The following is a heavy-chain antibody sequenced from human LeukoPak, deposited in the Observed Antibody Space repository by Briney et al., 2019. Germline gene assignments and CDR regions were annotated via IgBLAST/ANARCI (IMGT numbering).Heavy chain of an antibody. CDR2: IKQDGSEK. Sequence: GGSLRLSCAASGFTFSSYWMSWVRQAPGKGLEWVANIKQDGSEKYYVDSVKGRFTISRDNAKNSLYLQMNSLRAEDTAVYYCARTIAARSTEYFQHWGQGTLVTVSS. J-gene: IGHJ1*01. CDR1: GFTFSSYW. V-gene: IGHV3-7*01. CDR3: ARTIAARSTEYFQH. D-gene: IGHD6-13*01.